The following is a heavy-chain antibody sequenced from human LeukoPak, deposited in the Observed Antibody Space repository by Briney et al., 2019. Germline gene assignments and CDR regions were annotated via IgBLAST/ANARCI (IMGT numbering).Heavy chain of an antibody. J-gene: IGHJ6*03. CDR1: GGSISSSSYY. CDR2: IYYSGST. Sequence: SETLSLTCTVSGGSISSSSYYWGWIRQPPGKGLEWIGSIYYSGSTYYNPSLKSRVTISVDTSKNQFSLKLSSVTAADTAVYYCARTEESGYSYGYFGYYYYMDVWGKGTTVTASS. D-gene: IGHD5-18*01. CDR3: ARTEESGYSYGYFGYYYYMDV. V-gene: IGHV4-39*07.